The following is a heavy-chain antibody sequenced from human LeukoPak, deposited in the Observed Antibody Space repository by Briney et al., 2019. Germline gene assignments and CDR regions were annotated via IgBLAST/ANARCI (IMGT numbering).Heavy chain of an antibody. CDR2: IYYSGST. D-gene: IGHD3-10*01. CDR1: GGSISSYY. V-gene: IGHV4-59*01. J-gene: IGHJ4*02. CDR3: ARGLFHSYYSGSGSYSKGFDY. Sequence: ASENLSLTCTVSGGSISSYYWSWIRQPPGKGLKWIGYIYYSGSTNYNPSLKCRVTISVDTSKNQFSLKLSSVTAADTAVYYCARGLFHSYYSGSGSYSKGFDYWGQGTLVPVSS.